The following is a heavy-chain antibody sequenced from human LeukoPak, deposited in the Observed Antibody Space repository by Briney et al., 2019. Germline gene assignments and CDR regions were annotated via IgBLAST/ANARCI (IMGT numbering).Heavy chain of an antibody. CDR3: ARAANRDLGAAAGTPDY. V-gene: IGHV1-2*04. D-gene: IGHD6-13*01. CDR1: GYTFIGYY. J-gene: IGHJ4*02. Sequence: ASVKVSCKASGYTFIGYYMHWVRQAPGQGLEWMGWINPNSGGTNYAQKFQGWVTMTRDTSISTAYMELSRLRSDDTAVYYCARAANRDLGAAAGTPDYWGQGTLVTVSS. CDR2: INPNSGGT.